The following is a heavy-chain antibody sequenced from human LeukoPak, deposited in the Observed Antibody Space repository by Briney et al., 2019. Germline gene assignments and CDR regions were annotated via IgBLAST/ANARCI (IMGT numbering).Heavy chain of an antibody. Sequence: PGGSLRLSCTASGIMFSGYWMSWVRQAPGKGLEWVANIKQHGTEKYYVDSVKGRFTISRDDAKKSVYLQMNSLRAEDTAVYYCARDSSGWYNYWGQGTLVTVSS. CDR1: GIMFSGYW. V-gene: IGHV3-7*01. CDR3: ARDSSGWYNY. J-gene: IGHJ4*02. D-gene: IGHD6-19*01. CDR2: IKQHGTEK.